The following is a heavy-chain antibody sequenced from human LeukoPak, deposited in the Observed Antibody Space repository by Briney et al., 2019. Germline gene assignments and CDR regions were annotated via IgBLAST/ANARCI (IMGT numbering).Heavy chain of an antibody. Sequence: KTSETLSLTCAVHGGSFSGYYWSWIRQPPGKGLEWIGEINHSGSTNYNPSLKSRVTISVDTSKNQFSLKLSSVTAADTAVYYCARGRSGYYDSSGYFDYWGQGTLVTVSS. D-gene: IGHD3-22*01. J-gene: IGHJ4*02. CDR2: INHSGST. CDR1: GGSFSGYY. V-gene: IGHV4-34*01. CDR3: ARGRSGYYDSSGYFDY.